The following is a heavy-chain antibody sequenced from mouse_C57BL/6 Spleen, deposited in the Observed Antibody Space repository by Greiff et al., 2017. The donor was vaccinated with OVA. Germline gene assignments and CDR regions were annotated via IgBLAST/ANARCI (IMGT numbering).Heavy chain of an antibody. V-gene: IGHV2-2*01. J-gene: IGHJ1*03. CDR2: LWSGGST. CDR3: ARGGYDWYFDV. D-gene: IGHD2-2*01. Sequence: QVQLKESGPGLVQPSQSLSITCTVSGFSLTSYGVHWVRQSPGKGLEWLGVLWSGGSTDYNAAFISRLSISKDNSQSQVFFKMNSLQADDTAIYYCARGGYDWYFDVWGTGTTVTVSS. CDR1: GFSLTSYG.